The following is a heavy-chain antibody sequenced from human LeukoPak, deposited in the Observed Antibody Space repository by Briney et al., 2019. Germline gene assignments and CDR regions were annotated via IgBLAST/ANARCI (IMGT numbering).Heavy chain of an antibody. CDR1: GGTFTSYA. CDR2: IIPIFCTA. J-gene: IGHJ5*02. Sequence: ASVKVSCKASGGTFTSYAISSVRQAPGQGLEWMGGIIPIFCTANSAQKFEGRVTITADESTSIAYMELSSLRSEDTAVYYCARAAGTFWRWFDPWGQGTLVTVSS. V-gene: IGHV1-69*13. CDR3: ARAAGTFWRWFDP. D-gene: IGHD6-13*01.